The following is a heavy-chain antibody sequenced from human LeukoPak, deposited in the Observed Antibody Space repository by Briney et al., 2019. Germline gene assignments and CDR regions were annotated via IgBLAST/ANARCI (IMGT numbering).Heavy chain of an antibody. D-gene: IGHD2-2*02. J-gene: IGHJ5*02. CDR3: ARDRPGRYCSSTRCYMASPFDP. Sequence: PGGPLRLSCAAPGFPFNNFAMSWVRQAPGKGLEWVSAINRDSGSTYYADSVRGRFTISRDNSKNTLYLHMSSLRSEDTAVYYCARDRPGRYCSSTRCYMASPFDPWGQGTLVTVSS. V-gene: IGHV3-23*01. CDR2: INRDSGST. CDR1: GFPFNNFA.